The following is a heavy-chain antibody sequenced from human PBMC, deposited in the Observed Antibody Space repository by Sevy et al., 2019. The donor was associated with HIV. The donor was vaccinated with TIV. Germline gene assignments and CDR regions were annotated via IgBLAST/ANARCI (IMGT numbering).Heavy chain of an antibody. Sequence: ASVKVSCKASGYTFTSYYMYWVRQAPGQGLEWMGWINPKSGATNYAQKFQGRVTMTRDTSVSTANMELSRLTSDDTAVYYCARESYDFWTGPVDYDYGMDVWGQGTTVTVSS. CDR1: GYTFTSYY. D-gene: IGHD3-3*01. J-gene: IGHJ6*02. CDR3: ARESYDFWTGPVDYDYGMDV. V-gene: IGHV1-2*02. CDR2: INPKSGAT.